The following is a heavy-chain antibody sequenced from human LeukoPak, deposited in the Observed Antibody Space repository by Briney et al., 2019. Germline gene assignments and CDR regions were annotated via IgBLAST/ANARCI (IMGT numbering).Heavy chain of an antibody. D-gene: IGHD2-2*01. CDR3: TRAPAAMGQDY. CDR2: LRSNAYDGTT. Sequence: GGSLRLSCIVSGFTFGDYAMIWVRQAPGKRLEWVGFLRSNAYDGTTEYAASVRGRFTISRDDSKTIAYLLMNSLKTEDTAVYYCTRAPAAMGQDYWGQGTLVTVSS. CDR1: GFTFGDYA. V-gene: IGHV3-49*04. J-gene: IGHJ4*02.